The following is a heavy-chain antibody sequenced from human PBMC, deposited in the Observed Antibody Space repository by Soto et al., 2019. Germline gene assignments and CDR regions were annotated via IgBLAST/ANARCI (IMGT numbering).Heavy chain of an antibody. CDR3: ARRIYGDGIDY. D-gene: IGHD4-17*01. CDR2: IYYSGSA. J-gene: IGHJ4*02. V-gene: IGHV4-59*08. Sequence: PSETLSLACSVSGGSISSYYWSWIRQPQGKGLEWIGYIYYSGSASYNPSLKSRVTISGDTSKNQFSLKLSSVTAADTAVYYCARRIYGDGIDYWGQGTLVTVSS. CDR1: GGSISSYY.